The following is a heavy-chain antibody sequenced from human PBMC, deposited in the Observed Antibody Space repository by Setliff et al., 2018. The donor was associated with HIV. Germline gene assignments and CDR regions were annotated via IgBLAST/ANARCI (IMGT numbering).Heavy chain of an antibody. J-gene: IGHJ1*01. CDR2: ISYEGSRK. CDR1: GFIFSSYA. V-gene: IGHV3-30*14. D-gene: IGHD3-10*01. Sequence: LSLSCAASGFIFSSYAMHWVHQTPGKGLEWVAFISYEGSRKNYADSVKGRFTISRDTSKNSLYLQMSSLRAEDTAMYYCARDPYYASLHSPAEYFQHWGQGTLVTVSS. CDR3: ARDPYYASLHSPAEYFQH.